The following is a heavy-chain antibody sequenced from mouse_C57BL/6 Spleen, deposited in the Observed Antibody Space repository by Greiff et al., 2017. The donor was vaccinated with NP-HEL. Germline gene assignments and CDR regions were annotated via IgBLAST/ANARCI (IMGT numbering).Heavy chain of an antibody. D-gene: IGHD1-1*01. J-gene: IGHJ1*03. CDR1: GYAFSSSW. CDR2: IYPGDGDT. CDR3: ARYYYGSSHWYFDV. V-gene: IGHV1-82*01. Sequence: QVQLQQSGPELVKPGASVKISCKASGYAFSSSWMNWVKQRPGKGLEWIGRIYPGDGDTNYNGKFKGKATLTADKSSSTAYMQLSSLTSEDSAVYFCARYYYGSSHWYFDVWGTGTTGTVSS.